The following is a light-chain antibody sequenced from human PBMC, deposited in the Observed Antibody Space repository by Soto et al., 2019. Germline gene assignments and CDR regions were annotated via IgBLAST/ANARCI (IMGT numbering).Light chain of an antibody. Sequence: EIVLTQSPGTLSLSPGERATLSCRASQSVSSSYLAWYQQKPGQAPRLLIYGTSSRATVIPDRFSGSGSGTDFTLTISRLEPEDFAVYYCQQYGGSPRTFGQGTKLEIK. CDR1: QSVSSSY. CDR3: QQYGGSPRT. J-gene: IGKJ2*01. V-gene: IGKV3-20*01. CDR2: GTS.